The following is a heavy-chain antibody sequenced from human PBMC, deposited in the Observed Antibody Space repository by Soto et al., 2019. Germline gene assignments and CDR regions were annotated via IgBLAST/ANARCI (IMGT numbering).Heavy chain of an antibody. CDR3: ARAPQRRGYGRQFFHH. CDR2: IWDDGSNK. J-gene: IGHJ1*01. D-gene: IGHD5-12*01. V-gene: IGHV3-33*01. CDR1: GFRFSKYG. Sequence: LGLSCATSGFRFSKYGMHWVRQPPGKGLEWVAVIWDDGSNKYYEDSVKGRFTISRDNSRNILYLELNSLRVEDTAVYYCARAPQRRGYGRQFFHHYGEGTLVTVSS.